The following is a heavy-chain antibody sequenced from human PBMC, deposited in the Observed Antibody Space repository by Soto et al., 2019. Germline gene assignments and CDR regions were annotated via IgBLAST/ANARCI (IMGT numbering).Heavy chain of an antibody. J-gene: IGHJ4*02. CDR3: AKGGITMVRGVIGFDY. Sequence: QVQLVESGGGVVQPGRSLRLSCAASGFIFSSYGMHWVRQAPGKGLEWVAVISYDGNNKYYADSVKGRFTISRDNSKNTLYLQMNRLRAEDTAVYYCAKGGITMVRGVIGFDYWGQGTLVTVSS. CDR1: GFIFSSYG. V-gene: IGHV3-30*18. D-gene: IGHD3-10*01. CDR2: ISYDGNNK.